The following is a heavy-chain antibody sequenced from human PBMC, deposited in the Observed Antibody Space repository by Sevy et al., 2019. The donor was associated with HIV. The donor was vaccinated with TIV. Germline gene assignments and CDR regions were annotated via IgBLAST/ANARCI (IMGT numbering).Heavy chain of an antibody. J-gene: IGHJ4*02. Sequence: GSLRLSCSVSGFTFNNAWMNWVPPAPGTGLQWVCLIKSQIDGETTDYAGPVKGRFTISRDDSKNTLFLQMNSLKIEDTAVYYCATAPGYYDSAPFDYWGPGTLVTVSS. D-gene: IGHD3-22*01. V-gene: IGHV3-15*01. CDR1: GFTFNNAW. CDR2: IKSQIDGETT. CDR3: ATAPGYYDSAPFDY.